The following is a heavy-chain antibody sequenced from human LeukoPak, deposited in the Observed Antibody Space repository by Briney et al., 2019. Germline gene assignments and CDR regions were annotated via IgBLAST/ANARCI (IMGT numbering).Heavy chain of an antibody. CDR1: GGSISSYD. D-gene: IGHD3-22*01. CDR3: ARGGETYYYDSSGYYYDY. Sequence: PSETLSLTCTVSGGSISSYDWSWLRQPPGKGLEWIGYIYYSGSTNYNPSLKSRVTISVDTSKNQFSLKLSSVTAADTAVYYCARGGETYYYDSSGYYYDYWGQGTLVTVSS. CDR2: IYYSGST. V-gene: IGHV4-59*01. J-gene: IGHJ4*02.